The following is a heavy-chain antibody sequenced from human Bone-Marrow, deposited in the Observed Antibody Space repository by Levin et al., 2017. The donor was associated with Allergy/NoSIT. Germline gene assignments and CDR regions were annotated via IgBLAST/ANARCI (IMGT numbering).Heavy chain of an antibody. D-gene: IGHD5-18*01. CDR1: GFTFSSYG. Sequence: GASVKVSCAASGFTFSSYGMSWVRQAPGKGLEWVSSMNGGTGSTYYADSVKGRFTISRDNSKNTLYLQMNSLRAEDTAVYYCAKLPGYSYGSGYSDYWGQGTLVTVSS. J-gene: IGHJ4*02. CDR2: MNGGTGST. CDR3: AKLPGYSYGSGYSDY. V-gene: IGHV3-23*01.